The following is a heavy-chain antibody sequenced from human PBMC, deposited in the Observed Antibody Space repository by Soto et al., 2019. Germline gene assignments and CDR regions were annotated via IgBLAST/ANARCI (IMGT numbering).Heavy chain of an antibody. CDR3: ETALHYYGTGPQSP. Sequence: GGSLRLSCAASGFTFSHYAMNWVRQAPGKGLEWVSGISGSGGNTYYADSVKGRFTISRDNPKNTLYLEMNSLRVEDTDVYYCETALHYYGTGPQSPWGQGPLVTVSS. CDR1: GFTFSHYA. CDR2: ISGSGGNT. J-gene: IGHJ4*02. D-gene: IGHD3-10*01. V-gene: IGHV3-23*01.